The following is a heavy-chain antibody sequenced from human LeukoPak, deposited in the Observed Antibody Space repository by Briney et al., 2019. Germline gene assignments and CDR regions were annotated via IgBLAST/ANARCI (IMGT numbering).Heavy chain of an antibody. J-gene: IGHJ4*02. CDR3: AREFGDYVWGSYRHYYFDY. D-gene: IGHD3-16*02. CDR2: ISSSSSYT. V-gene: IGHV3-11*06. CDR1: GFTFSDYY. Sequence: GGSLRLSCAASGFTFSDYYMSWIRQAPGKGLEWVSYISSSSSYTNYADSVKGRFTISRDNAKNSLNLQMNSLRAEDTAVYYCAREFGDYVWGSYRHYYFDYWGQGTLVTVSS.